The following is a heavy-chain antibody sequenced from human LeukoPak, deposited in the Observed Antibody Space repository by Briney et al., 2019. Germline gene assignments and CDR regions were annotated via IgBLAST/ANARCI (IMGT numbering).Heavy chain of an antibody. CDR1: GFAFSSYS. CDR2: ISSSSSTI. Sequence: GGSLRLSCAASGFAFSSYSMNWVRQAPGKGLGWVSYISSSSSTIYYADSVKGRFTISRDNAKNSLYLQMNSLRDEDTAVYYCARSQGGQLEPFDYWGQGTLVTVSS. V-gene: IGHV3-48*02. D-gene: IGHD1-1*01. J-gene: IGHJ4*02. CDR3: ARSQGGQLEPFDY.